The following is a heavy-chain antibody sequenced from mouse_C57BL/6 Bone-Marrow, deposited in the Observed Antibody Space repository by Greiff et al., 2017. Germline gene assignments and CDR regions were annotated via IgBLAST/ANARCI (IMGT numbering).Heavy chain of an antibody. J-gene: IGHJ1*03. CDR2: IYPGDGDT. Sequence: VKVVESGPELVKPGASVKISCKASGYAFSSSWMNWVKQRPGKGLEWIGRIYPGDGDTNYNGKFKGKATLTADKSSSTAYMQLSSLTSEDSAVYFCARRGVIYYYGSSYRYFDVWGTGTTVTVSS. D-gene: IGHD1-1*01. CDR1: GYAFSSSW. CDR3: ARRGVIYYYGSSYRYFDV. V-gene: IGHV1-82*01.